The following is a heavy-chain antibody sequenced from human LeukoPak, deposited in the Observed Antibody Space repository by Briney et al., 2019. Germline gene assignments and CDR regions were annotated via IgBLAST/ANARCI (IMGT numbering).Heavy chain of an antibody. Sequence: SETLSLTCTVSGGSISSYYWSWIRQPPGKGLEWIGYIYYSGSTKYNPSLKSRVSISVDTSKNQFSLKLSSVTAADTAVYYCATVAVIRGVTYFDYWGQGTLVTVSS. V-gene: IGHV4-59*08. CDR2: IYYSGST. J-gene: IGHJ4*02. CDR1: GGSISSYY. CDR3: ATVAVIRGVTYFDY. D-gene: IGHD3-10*01.